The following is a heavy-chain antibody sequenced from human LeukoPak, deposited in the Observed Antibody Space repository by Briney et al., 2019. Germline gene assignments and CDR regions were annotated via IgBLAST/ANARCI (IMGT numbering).Heavy chain of an antibody. V-gene: IGHV3-11*04. J-gene: IGHJ4*02. CDR1: GFTFSDYY. CDR3: ARERYYDFWSGYYEFDY. CDR2: ISISGITI. Sequence: GGSLRLSCAASGFTFSDYYMSWIRQAPGKRLEWVSYISISGITIYYADSVKGRSTNSRDNAKNSLYLQMNSLRAEDTDVYYCARERYYDFWSGYYEFDYWGQGTLVTVSS. D-gene: IGHD3-3*01.